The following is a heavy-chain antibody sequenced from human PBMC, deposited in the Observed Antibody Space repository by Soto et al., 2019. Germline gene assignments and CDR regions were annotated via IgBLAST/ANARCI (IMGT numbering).Heavy chain of an antibody. CDR1: GFTFSSYG. CDR3: AKDSGEYYYDSSGYLDY. CDR2: ISYDGSNK. Sequence: GGSLRLSCAASGFTFSSYGMHWVRQAPGKGLEWVAVISYDGSNKYYADSVKGRFTISRDNSKNTLYLQMNSLRAEDTAVYYCAKDSGEYYYDSSGYLDYWGQGTLVTVSS. J-gene: IGHJ4*02. V-gene: IGHV3-30*18. D-gene: IGHD3-22*01.